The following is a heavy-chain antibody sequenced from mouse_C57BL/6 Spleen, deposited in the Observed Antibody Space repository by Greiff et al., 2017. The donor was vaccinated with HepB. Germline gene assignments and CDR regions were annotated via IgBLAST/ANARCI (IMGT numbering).Heavy chain of an antibody. D-gene: IGHD2-2*01. CDR1: GYTFTSYW. CDR2: IDPSDSYT. J-gene: IGHJ3*01. V-gene: IGHV1-50*01. Sequence: QVQLKQPGAELVKPGASVKLSCKASGYTFTSYWMQWVKQRPGQGLEWIGEIDPSDSYTNYNQKFKGKATLTVDTSSSTAYMQLSSLTSEDSAVYYCASPSTMVTRAWFAYWGQGTLVTVSA. CDR3: ASPSTMVTRAWFAY.